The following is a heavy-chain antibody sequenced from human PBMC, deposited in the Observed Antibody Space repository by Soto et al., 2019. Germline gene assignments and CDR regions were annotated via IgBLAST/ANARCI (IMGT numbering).Heavy chain of an antibody. J-gene: IGHJ4*02. CDR3: ARDRYDSSGYYSLAPYSSGRSYFAY. D-gene: IGHD3-22*01. V-gene: IGHV1-69*13. Sequence: GASVKVSCKASGYTFTSYGISWVRQAPGQGLEWMGGIIPIFGTANYAQKFQGRVTITADESTSTAYMELSSLRSEDTAVYYCARDRYDSSGYYSLAPYSSGRSYFAYRGQGTLVTVSS. CDR1: GYTFTSYG. CDR2: IIPIFGTA.